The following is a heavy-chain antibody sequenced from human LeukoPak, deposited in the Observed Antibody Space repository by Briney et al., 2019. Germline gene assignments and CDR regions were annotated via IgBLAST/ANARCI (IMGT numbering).Heavy chain of an antibody. CDR1: GYTFTSYY. Sequence: GASVKVSCKASGYTFTSYYIHWVRQSPGQGLEWMGIIKPSGRSTSYAQKLQGRVTMRRDTSKSTVYMELSSLRTGETAVYYCARAWIQLWSLYYYCGMDVWGQGTTVTVSS. V-gene: IGHV1-46*04. CDR3: ARAWIQLWSLYYYCGMDV. J-gene: IGHJ6*01. D-gene: IGHD5-18*01. CDR2: IKPSGRST.